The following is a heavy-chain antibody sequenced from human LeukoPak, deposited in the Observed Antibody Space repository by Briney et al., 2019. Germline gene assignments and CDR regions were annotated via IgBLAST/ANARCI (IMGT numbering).Heavy chain of an antibody. J-gene: IGHJ4*02. D-gene: IGHD5-12*01. CDR2: IRYDGSNK. CDR1: GFTFSSHA. CDR3: ARGLRYLDY. Sequence: GGSLRLSCAASGFTFSSHAMSWVRQAPGKGLEWVAFIRYDGSNKYYADSVKGRFTISRDNSKNTLYLQMNSLRAEDTAVYYCARGLRYLDYWGQGTLVTVPS. V-gene: IGHV3-30*02.